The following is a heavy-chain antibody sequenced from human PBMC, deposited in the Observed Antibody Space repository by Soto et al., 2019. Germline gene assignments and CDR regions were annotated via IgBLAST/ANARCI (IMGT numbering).Heavy chain of an antibody. Sequence: TSETLSLTCTVSGGSISSGCYYWSWIRQHPGKGLEWIGYIYYSGSTYYNPSLKSRVTISVDTSKNQFSLKLSSVTAADTAVYYCARGRSSTSPYPIGYWGQGTLVTVSS. CDR1: GGSISSGCYY. D-gene: IGHD2-2*01. CDR3: ARGRSSTSPYPIGY. J-gene: IGHJ4*02. V-gene: IGHV4-31*03. CDR2: IYYSGST.